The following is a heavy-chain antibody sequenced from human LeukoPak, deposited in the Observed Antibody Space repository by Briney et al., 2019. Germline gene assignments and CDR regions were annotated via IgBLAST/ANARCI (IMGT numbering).Heavy chain of an antibody. D-gene: IGHD6-19*01. Sequence: GGSLRLSCAASGSTFSSYGMHWVRQAPGKGLEWVAVIWYDGSNKYYADSVKGRFTISRDNSKNTLYLQMNSLRAEDTAVYYCARDFYEQWLVRYYFDYWGQGTLVTVSS. CDR3: ARDFYEQWLVRYYFDY. CDR2: IWYDGSNK. V-gene: IGHV3-33*01. J-gene: IGHJ4*02. CDR1: GSTFSSYG.